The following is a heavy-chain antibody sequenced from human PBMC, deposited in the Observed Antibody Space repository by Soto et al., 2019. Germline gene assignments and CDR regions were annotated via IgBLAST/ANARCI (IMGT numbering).Heavy chain of an antibody. V-gene: IGHV3-30*18. J-gene: IGHJ5*02. CDR2: ISYDGSNK. D-gene: IGHD2-2*01. Sequence: PGGSLRLSCAASGFTFSSYGMHWVRQAPGKGLEWVAVISYDGSNKYYADSVKGRFTISRDNSKNTLYLQMNSLRAEDTAVYYCAKEVRCSSTSCYFPGWFDPWGQGTLVTVSS. CDR1: GFTFSSYG. CDR3: AKEVRCSSTSCYFPGWFDP.